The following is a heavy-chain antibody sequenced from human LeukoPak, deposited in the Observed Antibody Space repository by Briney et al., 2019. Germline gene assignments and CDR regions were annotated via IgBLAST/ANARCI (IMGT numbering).Heavy chain of an antibody. D-gene: IGHD1-26*01. CDR3: ARQRTRGGATDS. CDR1: RGSLSGFY. V-gene: IGHV4-59*08. J-gene: IGHJ5*01. Sequence: PSETLSLTCADSRGSLSGFYWCWIRQPPGKGLEWIGYSHYNRSNNYNPSLKSRVTTSLDTSKNQFSLKLSSVTAADTSVYYCARQRTRGGATDSWGQGTLVTVSS. CDR2: SHYNRSN.